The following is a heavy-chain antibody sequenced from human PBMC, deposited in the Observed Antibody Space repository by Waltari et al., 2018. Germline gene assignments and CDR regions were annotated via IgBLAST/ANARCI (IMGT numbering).Heavy chain of an antibody. J-gene: IGHJ4*02. CDR3: ARHEGDGYPPMGY. CDR1: GGSLRSSSYY. Sequence: QLQLQESGPGLVKPSETLSLTCTVSGGSLRSSSYYWGWIRQPPGKGLEWIGSIYYSGSTYYNPSLKSRVTISVDTSKNQFSLKLSSVTAADTAVYYCARHEGDGYPPMGYWGQGTLVTVSS. D-gene: IGHD5-12*01. CDR2: IYYSGST. V-gene: IGHV4-39*01.